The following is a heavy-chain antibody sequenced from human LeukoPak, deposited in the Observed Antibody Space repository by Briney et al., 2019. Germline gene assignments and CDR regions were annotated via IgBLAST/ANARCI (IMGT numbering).Heavy chain of an antibody. D-gene: IGHD3-10*01. CDR2: IVVGSGNT. CDR1: GFTFTSSA. J-gene: IGHJ4*02. V-gene: IGHV1-58*02. CDR3: AAMAARWFGMRHFDY. Sequence: SVKVSCKASGFTFTSSAMQWVRQARGQRLEWIGWIVVGSGNTNYAQKFQERVTITRDMSTSTAYMELSSLRSEDTAVYYCAAMAARWFGMRHFDYWGQGTLVTVSS.